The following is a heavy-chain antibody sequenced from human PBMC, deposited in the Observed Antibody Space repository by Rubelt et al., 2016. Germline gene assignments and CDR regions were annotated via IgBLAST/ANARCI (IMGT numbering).Heavy chain of an antibody. CDR2: IDPNSGGP. CDR3: TGQVGPTLRFGP. D-gene: IGHD1-26*01. J-gene: IGHJ5*02. V-gene: IGHV1-2*02. CDR1: GYTFSGYY. Sequence: QVQLVQSGAEVKKPGASVKVSCKASGYTFSGYYIHWVRQAPGQGPEWMGWIDPNSGGPNYAQRFQGRVTMTVDTSISPAHMEGSRLRFDATAVCYCTGQVGPTLRFGPWGQGTRVTVSS.